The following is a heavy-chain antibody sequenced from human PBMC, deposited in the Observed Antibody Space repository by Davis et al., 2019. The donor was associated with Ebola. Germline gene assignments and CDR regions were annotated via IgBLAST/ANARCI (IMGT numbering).Heavy chain of an antibody. D-gene: IGHD3-22*01. V-gene: IGHV1-3*01. CDR2: INAGNGNT. CDR3: AKGVVITTGIFDY. J-gene: IGHJ4*02. CDR1: GYTFTSYA. Sequence: ASVKVSCKASGYTFTSYAMHWVRQAPGQRLEWMGWINAGNGNTKYSQKFQGRVTITRDTSASTAYMELNSLRAEDTAVYYCAKGVVITTGIFDYWGQGTLVTVSS.